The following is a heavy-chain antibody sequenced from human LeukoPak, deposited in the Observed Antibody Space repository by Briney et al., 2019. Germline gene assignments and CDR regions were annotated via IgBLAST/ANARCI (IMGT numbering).Heavy chain of an antibody. CDR3: ARFFYYDASLPPY. Sequence: SETLSLTCSVSGGYISTSNYYWGWIRQPPGKGLEWIGTIYYSGRTYYNPSLQSRVIIPLDTSQNQLSLQVRSVTVVDTAVYYCARFFYYDASLPPYWGQGTLVTVSS. CDR2: IYYSGRT. D-gene: IGHD3-16*01. V-gene: IGHV4-39*01. CDR1: GGYISTSNYY. J-gene: IGHJ4*02.